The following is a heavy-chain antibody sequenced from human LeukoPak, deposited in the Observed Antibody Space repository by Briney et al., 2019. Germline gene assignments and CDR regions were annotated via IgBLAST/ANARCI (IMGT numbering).Heavy chain of an antibody. CDR3: ARDWSQSGAFDI. V-gene: IGHV3-66*01. CDR2: IYSGGST. D-gene: IGHD3-3*01. CDR1: GFTVSSNY. J-gene: IGHJ3*02. Sequence: AGGSLRLSCAASGFTVSSNYMSWVRQAPGKGLEWVSVIYSGGSTYYADSVKGRFTISRDNSKSTLYLQMNSLRAEDTAVYYCARDWSQSGAFDIWGQGTMVTVSS.